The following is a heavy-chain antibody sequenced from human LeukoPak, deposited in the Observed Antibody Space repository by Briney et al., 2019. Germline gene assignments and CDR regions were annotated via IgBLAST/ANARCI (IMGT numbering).Heavy chain of an antibody. CDR2: ISGSGGST. Sequence: GGSLRLSCAASGFTFSSYAMSWVRQAPGKGLEWVSAISGSGGSTYYADSVKGRFTISRDNSKNTLYLQMNSLRAEDTAVYYCAKPVVPAATRTNWFDPWGQGTLVTVSS. CDR1: GFTFSSYA. V-gene: IGHV3-23*01. J-gene: IGHJ5*02. D-gene: IGHD2-2*01. CDR3: AKPVVPAATRTNWFDP.